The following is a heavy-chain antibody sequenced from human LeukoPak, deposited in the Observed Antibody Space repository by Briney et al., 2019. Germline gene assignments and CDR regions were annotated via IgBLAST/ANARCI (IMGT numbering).Heavy chain of an antibody. CDR1: GGSFTGHY. CDR3: ARVTVTYDYDSSAYQNYYFPYMDV. D-gene: IGHD3-22*01. CDR2: INHSGST. J-gene: IGHJ6*03. V-gene: IGHV4-34*01. Sequence: SETLSLTCAVYGGSFTGHYWSWIRQPPGKGLEWIGEINHSGSTKDNPSLKSRVNLSVDTSTNQFSLKLSSVTAADTAVYYCARVTVTYDYDSSAYQNYYFPYMDVWGNGTTVTISS.